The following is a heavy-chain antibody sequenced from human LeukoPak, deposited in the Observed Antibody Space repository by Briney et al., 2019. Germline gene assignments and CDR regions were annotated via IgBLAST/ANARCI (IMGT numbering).Heavy chain of an antibody. CDR1: GGSISSYY. J-gene: IGHJ4*02. CDR3: ARGRSQGIAAAGSGFDY. D-gene: IGHD6-13*01. Sequence: SDTLSLTCTVSGGSISSYYWSWIRQPPGKGLEWIGYIYYSGSTNYNPSLKSRVTISVDTSKNQFSLKLSSVTAADTAVYYCARGRSQGIAAAGSGFDYWGQGTLVTVSS. CDR2: IYYSGST. V-gene: IGHV4-59*01.